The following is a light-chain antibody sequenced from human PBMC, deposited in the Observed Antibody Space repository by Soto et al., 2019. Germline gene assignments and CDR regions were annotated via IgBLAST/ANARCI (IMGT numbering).Light chain of an antibody. V-gene: IGKV1-39*01. Sequence: IQMTESPSSLSASVCDRVTIACRASQITSSYLNWYQQKPGKAPKLLIYAASSLQSGVPSRFSGSGSGTDFTLTISSLQPEDFATYYCQQSYSTPLTFGGGTKV. CDR2: AAS. J-gene: IGKJ4*01. CDR3: QQSYSTPLT. CDR1: QITSSY.